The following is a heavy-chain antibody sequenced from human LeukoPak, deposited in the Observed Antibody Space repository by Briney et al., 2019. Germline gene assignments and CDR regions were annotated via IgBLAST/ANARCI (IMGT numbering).Heavy chain of an antibody. CDR2: LYSGGNT. D-gene: IGHD3-22*01. Sequence: PGGSLRLSCAASGFTVSSNYMSWVRQAPGKGLEWVSVLYSGGNTYYADSVKGRITISRDNSKNTLYLQMNSLRAEDTAVYYCARDSDSSLDYWGQGTLVTVSS. J-gene: IGHJ4*02. CDR3: ARDSDSSLDY. V-gene: IGHV3-66*01. CDR1: GFTVSSNY.